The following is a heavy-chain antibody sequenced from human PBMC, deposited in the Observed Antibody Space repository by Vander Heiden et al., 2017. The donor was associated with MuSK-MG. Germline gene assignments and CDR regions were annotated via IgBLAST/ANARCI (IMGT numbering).Heavy chain of an antibody. CDR2: ISWNSNTI. CDR1: GFTFNDYA. D-gene: IGHD6-13*01. J-gene: IGHJ4*02. Sequence: EVQLVESGGGLVQPGRSLRLSCAASGFTFNDYAMHWVRQAPGKGLEWVSGISWNSNTIGYADSVKGRFTISRDNAKNSLYLQMNSLRAEDTALYYCAKVPPKGIVAAGTFDSWGQGTLVTVSS. CDR3: AKVPPKGIVAAGTFDS. V-gene: IGHV3-9*01.